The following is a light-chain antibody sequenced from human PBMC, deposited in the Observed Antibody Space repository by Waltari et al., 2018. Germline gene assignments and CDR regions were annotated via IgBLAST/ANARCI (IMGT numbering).Light chain of an antibody. Sequence: SALTQPRSVSGSPGQSVTISCTGTTNDLGSYNYVSWYQQHPGKAPKLIILYVTNGPSGVPDGWSGSKSGNTASRTISGLRAEDEAEYYGCSYAGSYTWVFGGGTKLTVV. V-gene: IGLV2-11*01. CDR1: TNDLGSYNY. CDR2: YVT. J-gene: IGLJ3*02. CDR3: CSYAGSYTWV.